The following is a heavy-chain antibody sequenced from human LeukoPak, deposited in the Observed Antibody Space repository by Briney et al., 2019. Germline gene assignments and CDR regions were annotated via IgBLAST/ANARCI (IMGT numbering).Heavy chain of an antibody. CDR2: FDPEDGET. J-gene: IGHJ6*02. Sequence: ASVKVSCKASGYTFTGYYMHWVRQAPGKGLEWMGGFDPEDGETIYAQKFQGRVTMTEDTSTDTAYMELSSLRSEDTAVYYCATRKSYHQPPGRSGWYSFQDPRRDYYGMDVWGQGTTVTVSS. D-gene: IGHD6-19*01. CDR3: ATRKSYHQPPGRSGWYSFQDPRRDYYGMDV. CDR1: GYTFTGYY. V-gene: IGHV1-24*01.